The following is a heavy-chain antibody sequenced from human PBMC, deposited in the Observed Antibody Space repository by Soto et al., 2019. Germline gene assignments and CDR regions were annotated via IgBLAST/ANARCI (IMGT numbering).Heavy chain of an antibody. Sequence: EVQLSQSGGGWVQPGGSLRLSCSASGFIFASYAMSWVRQAPGKGLEWVSVISGSAGTTDYAGSVTGRFTISRDNSKNPLYLHMNSLKGEDTAVYYCAKNGPAYADAFDYWGQGTMVTVSS. D-gene: IGHD2-8*01. V-gene: IGHV3-23*01. CDR3: AKNGPAYADAFDY. CDR2: ISGSAGTT. CDR1: GFIFASYA. J-gene: IGHJ3*01.